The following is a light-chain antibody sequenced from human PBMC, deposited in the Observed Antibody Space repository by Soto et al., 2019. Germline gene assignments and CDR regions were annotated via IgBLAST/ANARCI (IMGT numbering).Light chain of an antibody. CDR1: QIVIATY. Sequence: EIVLTQSPGTLSLPPGGRATLSCRASQIVIATYLAWYQQRPGRAPRLLIYGASTRAPGIPDRFSGSGSGTDFTPTIRRLQTEDVAVYYCQRYGSSPMYTFGQGTKLEN. V-gene: IGKV3-20*01. CDR2: GAS. CDR3: QRYGSSPMYT. J-gene: IGKJ2*01.